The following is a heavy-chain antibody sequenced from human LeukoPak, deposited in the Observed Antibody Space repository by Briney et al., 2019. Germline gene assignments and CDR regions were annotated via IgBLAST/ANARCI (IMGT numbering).Heavy chain of an antibody. Sequence: WIRQPPGKGLEWIGYIYHSGSTYYNPSLKSRVTISVDRSKNQFSLKLSSVTAADTAVYYCARDLNGYCSSTSCPAFDIWGQGTMVTVSS. CDR2: IYHSGST. D-gene: IGHD2-2*03. J-gene: IGHJ3*02. CDR3: ARDLNGYCSSTSCPAFDI. V-gene: IGHV4-30-2*01.